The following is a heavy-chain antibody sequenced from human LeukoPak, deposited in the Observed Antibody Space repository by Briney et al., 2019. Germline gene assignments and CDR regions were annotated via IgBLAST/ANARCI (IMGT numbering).Heavy chain of an antibody. D-gene: IGHD5-18*01. CDR1: GFTFSSYA. J-gene: IGHJ4*02. CDR3: ARGVAYSYDY. V-gene: IGHV3-30*04. Sequence: GGSLRLSCAASGFTFSSYAMHWVRQAPGKGLEGVAVISYDGSNKYYADSVKGRFTISRDNSKNTLYLQMNSLRAEDTAVYYCARGVAYSYDYWGQGTLVTVSS. CDR2: ISYDGSNK.